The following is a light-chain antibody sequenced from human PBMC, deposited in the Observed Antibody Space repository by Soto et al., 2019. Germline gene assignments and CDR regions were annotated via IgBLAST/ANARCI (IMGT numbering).Light chain of an antibody. J-gene: IGKJ1*01. CDR2: KAS. Sequence: DIQITHSPSTLSASVVERVTITCLASQSISTWLAWYQQEPGKAPKLLIHKASSLQSGVPSRFSGSGSGTDFTLTISSLHPDDFATYYCQKYNSYSPTFGQGTKVDIK. CDR3: QKYNSYSPT. V-gene: IGKV1-5*03. CDR1: QSISTW.